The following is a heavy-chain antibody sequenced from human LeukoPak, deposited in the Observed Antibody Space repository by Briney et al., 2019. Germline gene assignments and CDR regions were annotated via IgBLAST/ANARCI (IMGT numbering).Heavy chain of an antibody. CDR3: ARDQGATLVRGVTPYLDY. CDR2: ISYDGSDE. D-gene: IGHD3-10*01. Sequence: TGGSLRLSCTASGFTFRSYWMAWVRQAPGKGLEWVSIISYDGSDEKFADSVKGRFTISRDNSKNMVFLQMNSLRAEDTAVYYCARDQGATLVRGVTPYLDYWGQGTLVSVSS. J-gene: IGHJ4*02. V-gene: IGHV3-30*03. CDR1: GFTFRSYW.